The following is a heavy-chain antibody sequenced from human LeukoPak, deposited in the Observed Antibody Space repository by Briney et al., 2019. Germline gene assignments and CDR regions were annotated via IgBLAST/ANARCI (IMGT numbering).Heavy chain of an antibody. CDR3: ARSWADIVVVVAATDAGDY. CDR1: GFTFSSYE. J-gene: IGHJ4*02. V-gene: IGHV3-48*03. Sequence: GGSLRLSCAASGFTFSSYEMNWVRQAPGKGLEWVSYISSSGSTIYYADSVKGRFTISRDNAKNSLYLQMNSLRAEDTAVYYCARSWADIVVVVAATDAGDYWGQGTLVTVSS. CDR2: ISSSGSTI. D-gene: IGHD2-15*01.